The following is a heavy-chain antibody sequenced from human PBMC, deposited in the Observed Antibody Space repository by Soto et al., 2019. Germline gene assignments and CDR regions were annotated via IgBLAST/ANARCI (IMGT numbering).Heavy chain of an antibody. CDR1: GGTFSSYA. CDR2: IIPIFGTA. D-gene: IGHD2-15*01. Sequence: QVQLVQSGAEVKKPGSSVKVSCKASGGTFSSYAISWVRQAPGQWLEWMGGIIPIFGTANYAQKFQGRVTITADKSTSTAYMELSSLRSEDTAVYYCARETVCSGGSCYSGGGFDYWGQGTLVTVSS. CDR3: ARETVCSGGSCYSGGGFDY. V-gene: IGHV1-69*06. J-gene: IGHJ4*02.